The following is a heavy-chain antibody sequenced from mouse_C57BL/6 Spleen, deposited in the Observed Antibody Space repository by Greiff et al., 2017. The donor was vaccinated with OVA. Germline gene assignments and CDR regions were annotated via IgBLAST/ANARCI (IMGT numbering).Heavy chain of an antibody. V-gene: IGHV1-54*01. CDR1: GYAFTNYL. Sequence: QVQLQQSGAELVRPGTSVKVSCKASGYAFTNYLIEWVKQRPGQGLEWIGVIYPGSGGTNYNEKFKGKATLTADKSSSTAYMQLRSLTSEDSAVDFGARAGSYEGPDYWGKGTTLTVSS. J-gene: IGHJ2*01. CDR3: ARAGSYEGPDY. CDR2: IYPGSGGT. D-gene: IGHD1-1*01.